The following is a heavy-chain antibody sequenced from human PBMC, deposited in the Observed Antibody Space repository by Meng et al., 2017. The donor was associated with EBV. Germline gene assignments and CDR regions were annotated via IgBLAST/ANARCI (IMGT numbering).Heavy chain of an antibody. D-gene: IGHD6-19*01. V-gene: IGHV1-18*01. CDR3: ARESSGSGWSFDI. Sequence: QVQVVQSGGEVKKPXASVKVSCKTSGYMFANYGIHWVRRAPGHGLEWLGWINNVNGDTNYAQKFQDRVTMTTDTSTTTVTMELRSLRYDDTAEYYCARESSGSGWSFDIWGQGTLVTVSS. J-gene: IGHJ4*02. CDR1: GYMFANYG. CDR2: INNVNGDT.